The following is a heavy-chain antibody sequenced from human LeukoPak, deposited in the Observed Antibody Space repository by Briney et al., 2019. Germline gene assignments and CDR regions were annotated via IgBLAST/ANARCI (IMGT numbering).Heavy chain of an antibody. CDR1: EFTFSRYW. V-gene: IGHV3-7*01. D-gene: IGHD4-23*01. J-gene: IGHJ5*02. Sequence: GGSLRLSCAASEFTFSRYWMSWVRQAPGKGLEWVANIKQDGSEKYYVDSVKGRSTISRDNAKNSVYLQMNSLRAEDTAVYYCARTVVTSLDPWGQGTLVTVSS. CDR2: IKQDGSEK. CDR3: ARTVVTSLDP.